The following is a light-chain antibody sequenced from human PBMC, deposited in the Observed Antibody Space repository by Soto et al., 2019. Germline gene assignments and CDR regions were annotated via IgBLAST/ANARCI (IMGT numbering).Light chain of an antibody. CDR3: QQYDTSPGLT. V-gene: IGKV3-20*01. CDR1: QSIGSTY. CDR2: GAS. J-gene: IGKJ4*01. Sequence: EIVLTQSPGTLSLSPGERATLSCRASQSIGSTYFAWYQQKPGQAPRLLIYGASNRATGISDRFSGSGSGTDFTLTISILEPEDSAVFYCQQYDTSPGLTFGGGTKVEIK.